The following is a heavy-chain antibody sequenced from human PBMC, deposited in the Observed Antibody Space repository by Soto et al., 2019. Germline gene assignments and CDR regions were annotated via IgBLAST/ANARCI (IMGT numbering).Heavy chain of an antibody. CDR1: GGTFSSYT. Sequence: ASVKVSCKASGGTFSSYTISWVRQAPGQGLEWMGRIIPILGIANYAQKFQGRVTITADKSTSTAYMELSSLRSEDTAVYYCARGIGATLRYFDWLLYANWFDPWGQGTLVTVSS. J-gene: IGHJ5*02. CDR2: IIPILGIA. V-gene: IGHV1-69*02. CDR3: ARGIGATLRYFDWLLYANWFDP. D-gene: IGHD3-9*01.